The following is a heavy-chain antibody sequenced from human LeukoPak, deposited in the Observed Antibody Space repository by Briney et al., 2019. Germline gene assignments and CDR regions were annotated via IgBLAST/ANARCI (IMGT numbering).Heavy chain of an antibody. CDR1: GYTFTDYY. D-gene: IGHD3-16*02. V-gene: IGHV1-2*02. J-gene: IGHJ4*02. Sequence: ASVKLSCKASGYTFTDYYLHWVRQAPGQGLEWMGWINPNSDGTNYAQKFQGRVTVTRDTSISTAYIELSSLKYDDTAIYYCARGGPILGESSLYHNYWGQGTLVTVSS. CDR2: INPNSDGT. CDR3: ARGGPILGESSLYHNY.